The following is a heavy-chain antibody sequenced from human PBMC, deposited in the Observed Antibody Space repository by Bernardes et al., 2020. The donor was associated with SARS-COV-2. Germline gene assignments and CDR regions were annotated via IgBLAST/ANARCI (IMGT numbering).Heavy chain of an antibody. J-gene: IGHJ6*02. CDR2: IGTAGDT. Sequence: VGSLILSCAGSGFMFSNFDMQWVRQAAGKGLEWVSTIGTAGDTYYAASVKGRFTTSRENAKNSLYLQMNSLRAGDTAVYYCTRATTDYYYSAMDVWGLGTTVTVSS. V-gene: IGHV3-13*01. CDR1: GFMFSNFD. D-gene: IGHD4-17*01. CDR3: TRATTDYYYSAMDV.